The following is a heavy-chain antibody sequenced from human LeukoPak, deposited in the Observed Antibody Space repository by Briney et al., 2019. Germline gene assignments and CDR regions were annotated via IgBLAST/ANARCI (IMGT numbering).Heavy chain of an antibody. V-gene: IGHV3-21*01. J-gene: IGHJ6*02. CDR2: ISSSSSYI. Sequence: PGGSLRLSCAASGFTFSSYSMTWVRQAPGKGLEWVSSISSSSSYIYYADSVKGRFTISRDNAKNSLYLQMSSLRAEDTAVYYCARASVAVAGYYYYGMDVWGQGTTVTVSS. CDR1: GFTFSSYS. D-gene: IGHD6-19*01. CDR3: ARASVAVAGYYYYGMDV.